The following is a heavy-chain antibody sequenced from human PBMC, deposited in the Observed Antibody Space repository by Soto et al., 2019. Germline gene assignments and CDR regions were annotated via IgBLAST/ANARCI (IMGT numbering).Heavy chain of an antibody. CDR3: AKERATTTAFDY. CDR1: GFTFSRDG. CDR2: ITDNGGST. D-gene: IGHD4-17*01. J-gene: IGHJ4*02. Sequence: EVQLLESGGGLVQAGGYLRLSCAASGFTFSRDGMSWVRQAPGKGLEWVSLITDNGGSTYYADSVKGRFTISRDNTKNTLFLQMNSLRAEDTAVYYCAKERATTTAFDYWGQGALVTVSS. V-gene: IGHV3-23*01.